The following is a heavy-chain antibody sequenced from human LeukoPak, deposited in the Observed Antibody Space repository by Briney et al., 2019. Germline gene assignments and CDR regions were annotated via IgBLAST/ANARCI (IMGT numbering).Heavy chain of an antibody. Sequence: GGSLRLSCAASGFTFSSYSMNWVRQAPGKGLEWVSSISSSSSYIYYADSVKGRFTISRDNAKISLYLQMNSLRAEDTAVYYCARDLEYCSGGSCYDWFDPWGQGTLVTVSS. CDR3: ARDLEYCSGGSCYDWFDP. V-gene: IGHV3-21*01. D-gene: IGHD2-15*01. CDR2: ISSSSSYI. CDR1: GFTFSSYS. J-gene: IGHJ5*02.